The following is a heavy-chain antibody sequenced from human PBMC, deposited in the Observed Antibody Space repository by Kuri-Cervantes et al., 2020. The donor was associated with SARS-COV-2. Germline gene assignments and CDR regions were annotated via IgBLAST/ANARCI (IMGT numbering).Heavy chain of an antibody. CDR1: GYTFTSYG. CDR2: IIPIFGTA. V-gene: IGHV1-69*13. D-gene: IGHD4-17*01. J-gene: IGHJ5*02. CDR3: ARLLYGALNGGAPRFDP. Sequence: SVKVSCKASGYTFTSYGISWVRQAPGQGLEWMGGIIPIFGTANYVQKFQGRVTITADESTSTAHMELSSLRSEDTAVYYCARLLYGALNGGAPRFDPWGQGTLVTVSS.